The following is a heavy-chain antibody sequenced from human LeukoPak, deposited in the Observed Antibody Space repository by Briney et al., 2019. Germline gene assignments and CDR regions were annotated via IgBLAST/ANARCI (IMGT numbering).Heavy chain of an antibody. J-gene: IGHJ5*02. CDR3: ARGGNYWPQWWFDP. D-gene: IGHD1-26*01. CDR1: GGSFSGYY. Sequence: SETLSLTCAVYGGSFSGYYWSWIRQPPGKGLEWIGEINHSGSTNYNPSLKSRVTMSLDASKNQFSLELNSVTPADTAVYYCARGGNYWPQWWFDPWGRGTLVSVSS. CDR2: INHSGST. V-gene: IGHV4-34*01.